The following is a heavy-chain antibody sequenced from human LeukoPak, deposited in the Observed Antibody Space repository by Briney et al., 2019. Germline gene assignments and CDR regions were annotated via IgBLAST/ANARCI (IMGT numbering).Heavy chain of an antibody. CDR2: ISGSGGST. CDR1: GFTFSSYA. V-gene: IGHV3-23*01. D-gene: IGHD2-15*01. Sequence: GGSLRLSCAASGFTFSSYAMSWVRQAPGKGLEWVSAISGSGGSTYYADSVKGRFTISRDNSKNTLYLQMNSLRAEDTAVYYCAKDARLGYCSGGYCYYFDYWGQGTLITVSS. J-gene: IGHJ4*02. CDR3: AKDARLGYCSGGYCYYFDY.